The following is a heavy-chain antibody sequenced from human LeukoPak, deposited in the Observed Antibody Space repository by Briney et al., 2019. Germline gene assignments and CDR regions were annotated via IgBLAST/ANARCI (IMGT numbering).Heavy chain of an antibody. CDR1: GVTLISFT. V-gene: IGHV3-30-3*01. J-gene: IGHJ4*02. D-gene: IGHD6-19*01. CDR3: ATTMGSGWSRPIDY. CDR2: ITSDGSNK. Sequence: GGSLSLSCAASGVTLISFTMHWVGRAPGKGLRGLALITSDGSNKYYADSVKGRFTVSRDNSNNTLYLQMNSLRAEDTALYYCATTMGSGWSRPIDYWGQGTLVTVST.